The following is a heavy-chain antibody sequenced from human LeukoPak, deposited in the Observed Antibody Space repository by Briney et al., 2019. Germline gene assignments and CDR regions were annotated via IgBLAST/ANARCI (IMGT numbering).Heavy chain of an antibody. V-gene: IGHV3-21*01. D-gene: IGHD4-17*01. CDR2: ISSSSSYI. J-gene: IGHJ4*02. Sequence: PGGSLRLSCAASGFTFSTYSMNWVRQAPGKGLDWVSSISSSSSYIYYYADSVKGRFTISRDNAKNSLYLQMNSLRAEDTAVYYCARFRRLDYGDPNYFDFWGQGTLVTVSS. CDR3: ARFRRLDYGDPNYFDF. CDR1: GFTFSTYS.